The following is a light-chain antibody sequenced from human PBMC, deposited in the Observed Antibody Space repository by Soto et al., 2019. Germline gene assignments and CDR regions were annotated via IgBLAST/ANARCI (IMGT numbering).Light chain of an antibody. J-gene: IGLJ2*01. Sequence: QSVLTQPASVSGSPGQSITISCTGTRSDIGGFNYVSWYQQHPGKAPKVMIYEVTNRPSGVSNCFSGSKSGNTASLTISGLQAEDEADYYCSSYTTSSTLVFGGGTKVTVL. CDR3: SSYTTSSTLV. CDR1: RSDIGGFNY. V-gene: IGLV2-14*01. CDR2: EVT.